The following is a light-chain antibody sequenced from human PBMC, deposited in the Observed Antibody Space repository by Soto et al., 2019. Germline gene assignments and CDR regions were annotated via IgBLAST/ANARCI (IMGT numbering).Light chain of an antibody. CDR3: SSHTSSSSPYV. Sequence: QSALTQPASVPGSPGQSITLSCTGTDSDVGGSDFVSWYQQHPGKAPKLMIYEVRNRPSGVSNRFSGSKSGNTASLTISGLQAEDEADYYCSSHTSSSSPYVFGTGTKLTVL. CDR1: DSDVGGSDF. CDR2: EVR. V-gene: IGLV2-14*01. J-gene: IGLJ1*01.